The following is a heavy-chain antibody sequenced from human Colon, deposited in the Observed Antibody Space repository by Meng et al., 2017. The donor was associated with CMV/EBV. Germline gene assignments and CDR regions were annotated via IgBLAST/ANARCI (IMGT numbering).Heavy chain of an antibody. V-gene: IGHV4-59*01. CDR2: IYYKGGNGGT. J-gene: IGHJ4*02. D-gene: IGHD1-14*01. CDR3: VRDKSNRLDF. CDR1: GGSISGYY. Sequence: QLQWHVAVPGLVKPSETLSLTCIVPGGSISGYYWNWIRQSPGKGLEWIGYIYYKGGNGGTYYNPSLKSRVTMSVDTSKNQFSLKMTSVTAADTAVYYCVRDKSNRLDFWGQGTLVTVSS.